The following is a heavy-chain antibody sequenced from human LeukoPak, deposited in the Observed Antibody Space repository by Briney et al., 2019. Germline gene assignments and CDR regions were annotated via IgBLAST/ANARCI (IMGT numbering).Heavy chain of an antibody. V-gene: IGHV3-21*01. CDR1: GFSLTTYS. J-gene: IGHJ4*02. D-gene: IGHD2-21*02. CDR2: FSSSSYI. CDR3: AKVVSYCGGDCSEHHDY. Sequence: GESLRLSCAVSGFSLTTYSMNWVRQAPGKGLEWVSFFSSSSYIAYADSVRGRFTISRDNAKNSLSLQMNSLRAEDTAVYYCAKVVSYCGGDCSEHHDYWGQGTLVTVSS.